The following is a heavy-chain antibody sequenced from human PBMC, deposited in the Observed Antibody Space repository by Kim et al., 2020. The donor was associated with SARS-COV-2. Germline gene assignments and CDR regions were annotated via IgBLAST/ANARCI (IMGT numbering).Heavy chain of an antibody. CDR2: ISYDGSNK. CDR1: GFTFSSYG. Sequence: GGSLRLSCAASGFTFSSYGMHWVRQAPGKGLEWVAVISYDGSNKYYADSVKGRFTISRDNSKNTLYLQMNSLRAEDTAVYYCAKAPAAAAGRWLYYFDYWGQGTLVTVSS. CDR3: AKAPAAAAGRWLYYFDY. J-gene: IGHJ4*02. V-gene: IGHV3-30*18. D-gene: IGHD6-13*01.